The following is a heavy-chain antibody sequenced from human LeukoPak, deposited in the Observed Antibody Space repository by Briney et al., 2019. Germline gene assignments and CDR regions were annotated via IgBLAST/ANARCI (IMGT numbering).Heavy chain of an antibody. CDR2: IYYSGST. D-gene: IGHD2-2*01. CDR1: GGFITSSSYY. Sequence: SETLSLTCSVSGGFITSSSYYWSWIRQPPGKGLEWIGYIYYSGSTNYNPSLKSRVTISVDTSKNQFSLKLSSVTAADTAVYYCARSPSRRKDIVVVPAPYYFDYWGQGTLVTVSS. J-gene: IGHJ4*02. V-gene: IGHV4-61*01. CDR3: ARSPSRRKDIVVVPAPYYFDY.